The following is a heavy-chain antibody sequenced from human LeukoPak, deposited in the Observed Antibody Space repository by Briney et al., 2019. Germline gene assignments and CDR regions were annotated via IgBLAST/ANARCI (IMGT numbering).Heavy chain of an antibody. CDR3: ARAVLRYFDLGFGY. CDR2: IKQDGSEM. Sequence: GGSLRLSCAASGFIFGTYWMSWVRQAPGKGLEWVANIKQDGSEMYYVDSVKGRFTISRDNAKNTLYLQMGSLRAEDTAVYYCARAVLRYFDLGFGYWGQGTLVTVSS. D-gene: IGHD3-9*01. CDR1: GFIFGTYW. V-gene: IGHV3-7*04. J-gene: IGHJ4*02.